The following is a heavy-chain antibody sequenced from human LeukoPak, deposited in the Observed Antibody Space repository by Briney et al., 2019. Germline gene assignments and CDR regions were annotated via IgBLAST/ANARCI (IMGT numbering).Heavy chain of an antibody. CDR1: GITLSNYG. Sequence: GGSLRLSCAVSGITLSNYGMSWVRQAPGKGLEWVAGISGSGGRPNYADSVKGRFTISRDNAKNTLYLQMNSLRAEDTAVYFCAKRGVVIRVILVGFHKEAYYFDSWGQGALVTVSS. CDR3: AKRGVVIRVILVGFHKEAYYFDS. J-gene: IGHJ4*02. D-gene: IGHD3-22*01. V-gene: IGHV3-23*01. CDR2: ISGSGGRP.